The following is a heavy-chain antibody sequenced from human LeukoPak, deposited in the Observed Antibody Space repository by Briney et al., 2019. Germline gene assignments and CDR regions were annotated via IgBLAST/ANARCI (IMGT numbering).Heavy chain of an antibody. CDR3: ARDRGLLWASIAAAGTHYYGMDV. D-gene: IGHD6-13*01. J-gene: IGHJ6*02. CDR1: GFTVSSNY. Sequence: GGSLRLSCAASGFTVSSNYMSWVRQAPGKGLEWVSVIYSGGSTYYADSVKGRFTISRDNSKNTLYLQMNSLRAEDAAVYYCARDRGLLWASIAAAGTHYYGMDVWGQGTTVTVSS. V-gene: IGHV3-53*01. CDR2: IYSGGST.